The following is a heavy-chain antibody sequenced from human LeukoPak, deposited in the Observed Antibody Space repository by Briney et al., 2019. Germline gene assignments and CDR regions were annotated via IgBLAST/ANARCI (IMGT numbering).Heavy chain of an antibody. J-gene: IGHJ4*02. CDR1: GFIFNNYG. Sequence: GGSLRLSCAASGFIFNNYGLVCVRHAPGKGLEWVSHISNDGGGTTYADFVKGRFSVSRDNSKNTLFLQMNSLRAEDTALYYCAKGSSGYFFDLWGQGTLVTVSS. CDR2: ISNDGGGT. D-gene: IGHD3-22*01. V-gene: IGHV3-23*01. CDR3: AKGSSGYFFDL.